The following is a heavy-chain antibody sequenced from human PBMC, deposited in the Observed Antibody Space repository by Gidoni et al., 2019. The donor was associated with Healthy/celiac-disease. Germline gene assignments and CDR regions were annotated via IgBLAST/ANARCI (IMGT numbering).Heavy chain of an antibody. V-gene: IGHV3-23*01. CDR3: AKHSGGSCYYYYYMDV. Sequence: EVQLLESGGGLVQPGGSLSLPCAASGFTFSSYAMSWVRQAPGKGLEWVSAISGSGGSTYYADSVKGRFTISRDNSKNTLYLQMNSLRAEDTAVYYCAKHSGGSCYYYYYMDVWGKGTTVTVSS. CDR2: ISGSGGST. D-gene: IGHD2-15*01. CDR1: GFTFSSYA. J-gene: IGHJ6*03.